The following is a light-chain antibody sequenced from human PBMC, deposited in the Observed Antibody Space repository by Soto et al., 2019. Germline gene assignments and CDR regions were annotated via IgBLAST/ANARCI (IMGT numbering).Light chain of an antibody. CDR2: GAS. Sequence: EIVMTQSPATLSVSPGGRATLSCRASQSVSRRLAWYQQRPGQSPRLLISGASMRASGVPVRFIGSGSGTDFTLTITRLEPEDFAVYYCKQYGGSPITFGLGTRLEI. CDR3: KQYGGSPIT. V-gene: IGKV3-20*01. CDR1: QSVSRR. J-gene: IGKJ5*01.